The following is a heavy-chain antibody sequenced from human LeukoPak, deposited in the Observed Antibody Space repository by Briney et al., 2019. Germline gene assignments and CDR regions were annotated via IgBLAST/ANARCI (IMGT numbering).Heavy chain of an antibody. CDR3: ARVSYDSIVGATWAFDY. J-gene: IGHJ4*02. CDR2: MNPNSGNT. V-gene: IGHV1-8*01. Sequence: ASVKVSCKASGYTFTSYDINWVRQATGQGREWMGWMNPNSGNTGYAQKLQGRVAMPRNTSISTAYMELSSLRSEDTAVYYCARVSYDSIVGATWAFDYWGQGTLVTVSS. CDR1: GYTFTSYD. D-gene: IGHD1-26*01.